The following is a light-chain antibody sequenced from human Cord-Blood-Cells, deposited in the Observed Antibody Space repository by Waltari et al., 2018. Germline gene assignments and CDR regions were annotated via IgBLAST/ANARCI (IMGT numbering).Light chain of an antibody. J-gene: IGKJ1*01. V-gene: IGKV1-5*01. CDR3: QQYNSYWT. CDR2: DAS. Sequence: DLQMTQSPSTLSASVGYRVTITCRASQSISSWLAWYQQKPGKAPKLLIYDASSLESGVPSRFSGSGSGTEFTLTISSLQPDDFATYYCQQYNSYWTFGQGTKVEIK. CDR1: QSISSW.